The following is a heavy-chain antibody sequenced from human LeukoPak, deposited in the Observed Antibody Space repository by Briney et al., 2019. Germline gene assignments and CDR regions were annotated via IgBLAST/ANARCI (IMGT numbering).Heavy chain of an antibody. CDR3: ARKKRRSAAAGTRGGYFDY. CDR2: INHSGST. Sequence: PSETLSLTCAVYGGSFSGYYWSWIRQPPGKGLEWIGEINHSGSTNYNPSLKSRVTISVDTSKNQFSLKLSSVTAADTAVYYCARKKRRSAAAGTRGGYFDYWGQGTLVTVSS. CDR1: GGSFSGYY. V-gene: IGHV4-34*01. J-gene: IGHJ4*02. D-gene: IGHD6-13*01.